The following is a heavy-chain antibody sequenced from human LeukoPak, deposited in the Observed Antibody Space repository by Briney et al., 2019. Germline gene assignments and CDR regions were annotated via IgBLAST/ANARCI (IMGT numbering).Heavy chain of an antibody. CDR3: ARYYDSSGYLGNYFDY. Sequence: SETLSLTCTVSGGSISSYYWSWIRQPAGKGLEWIGYIYYSGSTNYNPSLKSRVTISVDTSKNQFSLKLSSVTAADTAVYYCARYYDSSGYLGNYFDYWGQGTLVTVSS. V-gene: IGHV4-59*08. J-gene: IGHJ4*02. CDR1: GGSISSYY. CDR2: IYYSGST. D-gene: IGHD3-22*01.